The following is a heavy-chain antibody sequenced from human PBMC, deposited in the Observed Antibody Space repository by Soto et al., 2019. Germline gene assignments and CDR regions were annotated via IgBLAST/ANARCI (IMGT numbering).Heavy chain of an antibody. CDR1: GFTFTNAW. CDR2: IKSKTNGGTA. V-gene: IGHV3-15*01. D-gene: IGHD1-20*01. J-gene: IGHJ6*02. Sequence: EVQLVESGGGLVKPGGSVRLSCAASGFTFTNAWMSWVRQAPGKGLEWVGLIKSKTNGGTADYAAPVKGRFTISRDDSKNTLYLQMNSLKTEDTAVYYCATDISLDVWGQGTTVTVSS. CDR3: ATDISLDV.